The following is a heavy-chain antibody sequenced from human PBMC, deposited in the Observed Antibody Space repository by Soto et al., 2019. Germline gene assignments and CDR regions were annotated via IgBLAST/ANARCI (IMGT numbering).Heavy chain of an antibody. J-gene: IGHJ6*02. D-gene: IGHD4-17*01. Sequence: QVQLVQSGAEVKKPGSSVKVSCKASGGTFSSYAISWVRQAPGQGLEWMGGIIPIFGTANYAQKFQGRVTITADESTSTAYMELSCLRSEDTAVYYCARNPMTTVTTIYYYGMDVWGQGTTVTVSS. CDR3: ARNPMTTVTTIYYYGMDV. V-gene: IGHV1-69*12. CDR2: IIPIFGTA. CDR1: GGTFSSYA.